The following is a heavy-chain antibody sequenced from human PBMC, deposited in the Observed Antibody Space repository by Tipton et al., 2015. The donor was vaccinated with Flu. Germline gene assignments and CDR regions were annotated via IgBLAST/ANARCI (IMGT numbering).Heavy chain of an antibody. CDR2: IYSGGST. CDR3: ARVTMTTWDAFDV. CDR1: VGSISSYN. J-gene: IGHJ3*01. D-gene: IGHD4-17*01. V-gene: IGHV4-4*07. Sequence: TLSLTCTVSVGSISSYNWNWIRQPAGKGLEWIGRIYSGGSTNYNPSLKRRVTMSLDTSKSQLSLNLTSVTAADTAVYYCARVTMTTWDAFDVWGQGTMVTVSS.